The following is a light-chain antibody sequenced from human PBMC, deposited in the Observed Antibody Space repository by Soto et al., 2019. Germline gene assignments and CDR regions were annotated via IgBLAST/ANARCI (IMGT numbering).Light chain of an antibody. CDR3: ASWDNSLNGLV. J-gene: IGLJ3*02. CDR1: SSDVGGYNY. Sequence: QSALTQPASVSGSPGQSITISCTGTSSDVGGYNYVSWYQQLPGTAPKVVIYDNHQRPSGVPDRFSGSKSGTSASLGISGLQPEDEADYYCASWDNSLNGLVFGGGTKLTVL. V-gene: IGLV2-14*03. CDR2: DNH.